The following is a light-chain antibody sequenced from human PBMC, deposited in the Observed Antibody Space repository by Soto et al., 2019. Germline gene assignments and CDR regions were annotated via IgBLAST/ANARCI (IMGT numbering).Light chain of an antibody. CDR1: QGIRNF. Sequence: DIQMTQSPSSLSASVGDRVTITCRASQGIRNFLAWYQQKPGKVPKLLXXAXXTLEXGVXSXFXGXXSGTXXXXXXXXXXXEDVATYYCQKYSSVITFGQGTRLEIK. J-gene: IGKJ5*01. CDR2: AXX. CDR3: QKYSSVIT. V-gene: IGKV1-27*01.